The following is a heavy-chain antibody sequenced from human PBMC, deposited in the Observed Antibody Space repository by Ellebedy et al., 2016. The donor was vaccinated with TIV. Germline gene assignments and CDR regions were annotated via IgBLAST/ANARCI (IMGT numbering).Heavy chain of an antibody. V-gene: IGHV3-7*04. J-gene: IGHJ4*02. CDR3: ARGSGWIIDY. D-gene: IGHD6-19*01. CDR2: IKQDGSEE. CDR1: GFTFSSYW. Sequence: PGGSLRLSCAASGFTFSSYWMQWVRQAPGKGLEWVANIKQDGSEEYYLDSVKGRFTISRDNAKKSLYLQMNSLRSEDTAVYYCARGSGWIIDYWGQGTLVTVSS.